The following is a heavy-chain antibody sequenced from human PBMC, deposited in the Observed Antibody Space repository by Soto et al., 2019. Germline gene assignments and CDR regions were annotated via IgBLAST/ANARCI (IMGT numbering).Heavy chain of an antibody. D-gene: IGHD4-17*01. CDR1: GFTFSRYW. CDR3: ARDGDGDYPVDY. V-gene: IGHV3-74*01. CDR2: ITNDGRST. J-gene: IGHJ4*02. Sequence: EVQLVESGGGLVQPGESLRLSCAASGFTFSRYWMHWVRQGPGKGLVWVARITNDGRSTGYADSVKGGFTISRDNGKNTLYLQIHSLRAEDTAVYYCARDGDGDYPVDYWGQGTMVTVSS.